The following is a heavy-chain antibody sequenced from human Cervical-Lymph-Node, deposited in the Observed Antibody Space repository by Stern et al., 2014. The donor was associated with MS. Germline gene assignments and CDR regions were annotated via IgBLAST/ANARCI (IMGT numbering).Heavy chain of an antibody. V-gene: IGHV1-69*01. CDR2: IIPIFGTA. Sequence: QVQLGQSGAEVKKPGSSVKVSCKASGGTFSSYAISWVRQAPGQGLEGMGGIIPIFGTANYAQKFQGRVTITADESTSTAYMELSSLRSEDTAVYYCARALDGYSLPSFDYWGQGTLVTVSS. D-gene: IGHD2-21*01. CDR1: GGTFSSYA. CDR3: ARALDGYSLPSFDY. J-gene: IGHJ4*02.